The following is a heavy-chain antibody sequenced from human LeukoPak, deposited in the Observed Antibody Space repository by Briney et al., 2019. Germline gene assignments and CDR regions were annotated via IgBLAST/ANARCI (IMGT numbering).Heavy chain of an antibody. V-gene: IGHV4-59*11. CDR1: EASISGHY. CDR2: ISYIGST. D-gene: IGHD1-14*01. CDR3: ARDKISINAFDM. J-gene: IGHJ3*02. Sequence: NTSETLSLTCTVSEASISGHYLTWIRQPPGKGLEWIGYISYIGSTNYNPSLKSRVTISVDTSKNQFSLKLSSVTAADTAVYYCARDKISINAFDMWGQGTMVTVSS.